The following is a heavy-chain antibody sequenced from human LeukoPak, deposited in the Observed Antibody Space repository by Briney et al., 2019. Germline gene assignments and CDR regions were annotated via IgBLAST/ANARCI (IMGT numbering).Heavy chain of an antibody. CDR3: ARADSSGKILDY. J-gene: IGHJ4*02. V-gene: IGHV3-7*01. Sequence: GGSLRLSCAASGSTFSNYWMSWVRQAPGKGLEWVANIMQDGSGNYYVDSVRGRFTISRDNSKNSLYLQMNNLRVEDTAVYYCARADSSGKILDYWGQGTRVTVAS. CDR1: GSTFSNYW. CDR2: IMQDGSGN. D-gene: IGHD6-19*01.